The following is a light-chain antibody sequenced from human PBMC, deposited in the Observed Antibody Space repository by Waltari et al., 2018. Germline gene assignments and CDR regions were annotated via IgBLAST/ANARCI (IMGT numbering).Light chain of an antibody. Sequence: QLVLTQSPSASASLGASVKLTCTLSSGHSNFAIAWHQQQPEKGPRYLMKLRSDGRHSKGDGIPDRFSGSSSGAERYLTISSLQSEDEADYYCQTWGTGIQVFGGGTKLTVL. CDR3: QTWGTGIQV. V-gene: IGLV4-69*01. CDR2: LRSDGRH. CDR1: SGHSNFA. J-gene: IGLJ2*01.